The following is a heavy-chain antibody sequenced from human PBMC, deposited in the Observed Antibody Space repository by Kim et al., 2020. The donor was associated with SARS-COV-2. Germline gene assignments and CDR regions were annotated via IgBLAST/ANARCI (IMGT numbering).Heavy chain of an antibody. Sequence: ASVKVSCKASGYTFTTYYIHWVRQAPGQGLEWMGTINPSGGSTNYAQKVQGRVTMTRDTSTSAVYMDLSSLKSEDTAVYYCARGYYGSGTYYNPNWFDAWGQGTLVTVSS. CDR2: INPSGGST. CDR1: GYTFTTYY. J-gene: IGHJ5*02. V-gene: IGHV1-46*01. D-gene: IGHD3-10*01. CDR3: ARGYYGSGTYYNPNWFDA.